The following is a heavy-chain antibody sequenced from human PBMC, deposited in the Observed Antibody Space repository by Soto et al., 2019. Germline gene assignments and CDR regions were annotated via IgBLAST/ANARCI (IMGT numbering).Heavy chain of an antibody. CDR2: IHSSGIT. CDR3: ARHTYGRADFDT. CDR1: GGSINNYY. J-gene: IGHJ4*02. V-gene: IGHV4-59*08. D-gene: IGHD1-26*01. Sequence: SETLSLTCIVSGGSINNYYWSWIRQVPGKGLEWIGEIHSSGITKYNPSLKSRVTISVDSSKNQFSLKLTSVSATDTALYYCARHTYGRADFDTWGQGALLTVSS.